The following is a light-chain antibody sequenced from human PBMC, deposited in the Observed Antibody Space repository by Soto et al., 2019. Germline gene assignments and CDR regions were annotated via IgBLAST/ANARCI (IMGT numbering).Light chain of an antibody. Sequence: DIQMTQSPSTLSASVGARAPITCRASQSISSWLAWYQQKPGKAPNLLIYKASNLESGVPSRFSGSGSGTEFTLTISSLQPDDFATYYCQQYNTYSPWAFGQGTKVDIK. CDR1: QSISSW. CDR2: KAS. J-gene: IGKJ1*01. CDR3: QQYNTYSPWA. V-gene: IGKV1-5*03.